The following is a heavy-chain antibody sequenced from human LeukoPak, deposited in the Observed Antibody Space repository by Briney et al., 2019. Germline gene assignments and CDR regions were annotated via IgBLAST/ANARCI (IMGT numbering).Heavy chain of an antibody. CDR3: ARGSGDSSGYYQDIEYFQH. D-gene: IGHD3-22*01. J-gene: IGHJ1*01. CDR2: IYYSGST. Sequence: PSETLSLTCAVSGGSISSNNWWSWIRQPPGKGLEWIGYIYYSGSTNYNPSLKSRVTLSVDMSKNQFSLKLSSVTAADTAVYYCARGSGDSSGYYQDIEYFQHWGQGTLVTVSS. V-gene: IGHV4-61*05. CDR1: GGSISSNNW.